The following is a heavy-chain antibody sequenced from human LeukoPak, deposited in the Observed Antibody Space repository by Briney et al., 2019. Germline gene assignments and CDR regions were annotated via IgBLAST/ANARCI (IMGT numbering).Heavy chain of an antibody. CDR3: ARERPYYYDSSGYLDAFDI. J-gene: IGHJ3*02. V-gene: IGHV4-61*02. CDR2: IYTSGST. Sequence: SETLSLTCTVSGGSISSGSYYWSWIRQPAGKGLEWIGRIYTSGSTNYNPSLKSRVTISVDTSKNQFSLKLSSVTAADTAVYYCARERPYYYDSSGYLDAFDIWGQGTMVTVSS. D-gene: IGHD3-22*01. CDR1: GGSISSGSYY.